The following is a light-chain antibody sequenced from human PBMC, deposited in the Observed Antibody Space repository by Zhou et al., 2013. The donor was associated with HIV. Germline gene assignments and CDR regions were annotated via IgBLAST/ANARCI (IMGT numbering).Light chain of an antibody. CDR3: QQRSTWPLT. V-gene: IGKV3-11*01. CDR1: QSISGY. Sequence: EIVLTQSPATLSLSPGDRATLSCRASQSISGYLAWYQQTPGQAPRLLIYDVSNRATGIPARFSGSGSGTAFTLTISSLEPQDFAVYYCQQRSTWPLTFGQGTRLEIK. J-gene: IGKJ5*01. CDR2: DVS.